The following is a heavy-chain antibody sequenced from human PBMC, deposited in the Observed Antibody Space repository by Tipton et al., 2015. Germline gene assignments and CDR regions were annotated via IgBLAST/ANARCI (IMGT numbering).Heavy chain of an antibody. Sequence: TLSLTCAVYGGSFSGYYWSWIRQPPGKGLEWIGEIYHTGSTNYNPSLKSRVTISADTSKNQFSLKLNSVTAADTAVYYCAPRPHWWGAFDIWGQGTMVTVSS. D-gene: IGHD2-8*02. CDR3: APRPHWWGAFDI. CDR1: GGSFSGYY. CDR2: IYHTGST. V-gene: IGHV4-34*01. J-gene: IGHJ3*02.